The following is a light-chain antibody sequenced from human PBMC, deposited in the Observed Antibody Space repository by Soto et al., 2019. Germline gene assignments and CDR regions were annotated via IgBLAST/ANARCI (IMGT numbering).Light chain of an antibody. V-gene: IGKV3-11*01. J-gene: IGKJ4*01. Sequence: EIVLTQSPATLSLSPGEGATLSCRTSQSVGSHLAWYQQKPGQVPRLLIHDASRRATGIPDRFSGSGSGTEFTPTISSLEPEDFAVYYCQQRSSCLWLTFGGGTKVEIK. CDR3: QQRSSCLWLT. CDR1: QSVGSH. CDR2: DAS.